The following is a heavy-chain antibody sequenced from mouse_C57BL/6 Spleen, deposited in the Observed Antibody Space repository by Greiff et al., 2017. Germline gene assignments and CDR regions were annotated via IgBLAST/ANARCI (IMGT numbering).Heavy chain of an antibody. Sequence: VQLQQSGAELVMPGASVKLSCKASGYTFTSYWMHWVKQRPGQGLEWIGEIDPSDSYTNYNQKFKGKSTLTVDNSSSTAYMQLSSLTYDDSAVYYCARYDGDHYAMDYWGQGTSVTVSS. CDR3: ARYDGDHYAMDY. CDR1: GYTFTSYW. J-gene: IGHJ4*01. V-gene: IGHV1-69*01. D-gene: IGHD2-3*01. CDR2: IDPSDSYT.